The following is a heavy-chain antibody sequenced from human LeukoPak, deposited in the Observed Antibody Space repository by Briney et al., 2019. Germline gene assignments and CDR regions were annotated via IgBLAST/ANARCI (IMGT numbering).Heavy chain of an antibody. J-gene: IGHJ4*02. CDR2: MRQDGGEI. Sequence: GGSLRLSCVVSGFTFNKCWMSWVRQAPGKGLEWVATMRQDGGEIYYVDSVRGRFTISRDNAKNSLYLQMNSLRAEDTAMYYCARIMDLLGVHFDFWGQGTLVTVSS. CDR3: ARIMDLLGVHFDF. D-gene: IGHD2-8*01. V-gene: IGHV3-7*01. CDR1: GFTFNKCW.